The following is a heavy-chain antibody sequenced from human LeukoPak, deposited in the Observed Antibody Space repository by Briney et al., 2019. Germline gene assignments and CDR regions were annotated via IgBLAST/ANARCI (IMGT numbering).Heavy chain of an antibody. CDR2: IYPGDSDT. D-gene: IGHD3-10*01. J-gene: IGHJ5*02. V-gene: IGHV5-51*01. CDR3: ARSHVLLWFGELENWFDP. CDR1: GSSFTSYW. Sequence: GESLQISCKGSGSSFTSYWIGWVRQLPGKGLEWMGIIYPGDSDTRYSPSFQGQVTISADKSISTAYLQWSSLKASDTAMYYCARSHVLLWFGELENWFDPWGQGTLVTVSS.